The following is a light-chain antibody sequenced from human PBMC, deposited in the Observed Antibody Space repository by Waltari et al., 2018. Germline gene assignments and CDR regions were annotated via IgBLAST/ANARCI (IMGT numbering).Light chain of an antibody. J-gene: IGKJ1*01. CDR2: GAS. V-gene: IGKV3-20*01. CDR3: QHYLRLPVT. CDR1: PSVSRA. Sequence: SCRASPSVSRALAWYQQNPGQAPRLRISGASTRDTGIPDRFSGSGSGTDFSLTISRLEPDDFAVYYCQHYLRLPVTFGQGTTVEI.